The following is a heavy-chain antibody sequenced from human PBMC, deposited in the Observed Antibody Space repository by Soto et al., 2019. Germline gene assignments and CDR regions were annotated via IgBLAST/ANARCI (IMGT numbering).Heavy chain of an antibody. CDR1: GYSFTSYW. D-gene: IGHD3-22*01. V-gene: IGHV5-10-1*01. J-gene: IGHJ3*02. CDR3: ASRYYDSSGYSDDAFDI. CDR2: IDPSDSYT. Sequence: GESLKISCKGSGYSFTSYWISWVRQMPGKGLEWMGRIDPSDSYTNSSPSFQGHVTISADKSISTAYLQWSSLKASDTAMYYCASRYYDSSGYSDDAFDIWGQGTMVTVSS.